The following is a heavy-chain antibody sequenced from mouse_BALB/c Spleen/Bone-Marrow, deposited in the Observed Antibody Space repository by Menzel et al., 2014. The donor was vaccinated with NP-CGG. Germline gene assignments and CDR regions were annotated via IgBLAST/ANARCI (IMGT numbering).Heavy chain of an antibody. CDR2: INPSNGGT. D-gene: IGHD1-1*01. J-gene: IGHJ1*01. CDR1: GYTFSSYY. V-gene: IGHV1S81*02. Sequence: QVQLKESGAELVKPGASVKLSCKASGYTFSSYYMYWVKQRPGQGLEWIGEINPSNGGTKFNEKFKSKATLTVDKSSSTAYMQLSSLTSEDSAVYYCTRSNYGHWYFDVWGAGTTVTVSS. CDR3: TRSNYGHWYFDV.